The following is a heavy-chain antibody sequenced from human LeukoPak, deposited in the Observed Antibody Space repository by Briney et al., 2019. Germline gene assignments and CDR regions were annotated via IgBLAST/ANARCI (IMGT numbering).Heavy chain of an antibody. Sequence: GESLKISCKGSGYSFTSYWISWVRQMPGKGLEWMGRIDPSDSYTNYSPSFQGHVTISADKSISTAYLQWSSLKASDTAMYYCARRQYDSHNWFDPWGQGTLVTVSS. CDR3: ARRQYDSHNWFDP. CDR1: GYSFTSYW. CDR2: IDPSDSYT. V-gene: IGHV5-10-1*01. D-gene: IGHD3-22*01. J-gene: IGHJ5*02.